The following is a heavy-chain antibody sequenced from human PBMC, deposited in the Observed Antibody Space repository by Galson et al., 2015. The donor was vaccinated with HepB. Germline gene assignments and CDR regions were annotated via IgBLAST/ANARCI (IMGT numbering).Heavy chain of an antibody. CDR2: IYHSGST. CDR3: ARVFQDLGMVNPWFGEVDY. CDR1: GGPISSGGYS. Sequence: LSLTCAVSGGPISSGGYSWSWIRQPPGKGMEWIGYIYHSGSTYDNPSLKSRVTISLDRSKNQFALKLSSVTAADTAVYYCARVFQDLGMVNPWFGEVDYWGQGTLVTVSS. J-gene: IGHJ4*02. D-gene: IGHD3-10*01. V-gene: IGHV4-30-2*01.